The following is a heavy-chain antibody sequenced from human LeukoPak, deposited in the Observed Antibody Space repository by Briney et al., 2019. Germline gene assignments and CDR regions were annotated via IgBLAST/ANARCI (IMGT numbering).Heavy chain of an antibody. V-gene: IGHV3-30*03. Sequence: GRSLRLSCAVSGFTFGNYGMHWVRQAPGKGLEWVAVISYDGSNKYYADSVKGRFTISRDNSKNTLYLQMNSLRAEDTAVYYCARDRPRAPYHYYDSSGYYYYYGMDVWGQGTTVTVSS. CDR2: ISYDGSNK. J-gene: IGHJ6*02. D-gene: IGHD3-22*01. CDR3: ARDRPRAPYHYYDSSGYYYYYGMDV. CDR1: GFTFGNYG.